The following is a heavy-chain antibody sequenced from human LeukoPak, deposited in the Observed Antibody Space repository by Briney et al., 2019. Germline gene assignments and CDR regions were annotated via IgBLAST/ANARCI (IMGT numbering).Heavy chain of an antibody. Sequence: PGGSLRLSCAASGXTFSSSGVTWVRQAPGKGLEWVSAISGSGGSTYYPASVKGRFTISRDNSMNTLYLQMNSLRAEDTAVYYCAKTGPYYFEFWGQGTLVTVSS. CDR3: AKTGPYYFEF. V-gene: IGHV3-23*01. CDR1: GXTFSSSG. J-gene: IGHJ4*02. CDR2: ISGSGGST.